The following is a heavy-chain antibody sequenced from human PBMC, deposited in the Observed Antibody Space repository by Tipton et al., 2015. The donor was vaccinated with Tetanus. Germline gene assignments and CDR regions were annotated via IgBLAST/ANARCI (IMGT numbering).Heavy chain of an antibody. CDR3: ARGGKLGLGYFDL. V-gene: IGHV4-4*07. CDR1: GDSISSYY. Sequence: TLSLTCNVSGDSISSYYWNWIRQPAGKGLEGIGRFYTTGSTIYNPSLRSRVTMSVDTSKNQFSLTLRSVTAADTAVYYCARGGKLGLGYFDLWGRGTLVTVSS. J-gene: IGHJ2*01. D-gene: IGHD7-27*01. CDR2: FYTTGST.